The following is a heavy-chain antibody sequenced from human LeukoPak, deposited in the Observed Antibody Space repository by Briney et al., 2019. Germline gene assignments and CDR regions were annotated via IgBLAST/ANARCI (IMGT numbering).Heavy chain of an antibody. CDR3: ARDRNGLLWFGESPYGAFDI. J-gene: IGHJ3*02. Sequence: GGSLRLSCAASGFTFSSYSMNWVRQAPGKGLEWVSYISSSSSTIYYADSVKGRFTISRDNAKNSLYLQMNSLRAEDTAVYYCARDRNGLLWFGESPYGAFDIWGQGTMVTVSS. CDR2: ISSSSSTI. V-gene: IGHV3-48*01. CDR1: GFTFSSYS. D-gene: IGHD3-10*01.